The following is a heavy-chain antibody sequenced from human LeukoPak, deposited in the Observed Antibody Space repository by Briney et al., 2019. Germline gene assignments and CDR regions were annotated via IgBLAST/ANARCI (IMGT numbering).Heavy chain of an antibody. D-gene: IGHD6-19*01. CDR3: ARDLSSSDWVNYYYGMDV. CDR1: GYTFTGYY. J-gene: IGHJ6*02. Sequence: ASVKVSCKASGYTFTGYYMHWVRQAPGQGLEWMGWINPNSGGTNYAQKFQGRVTMTRDTSISTAYMELSRLRSDDTAVYYCARDLSSSDWVNYYYGMDVWGQGTTVTVSS. CDR2: INPNSGGT. V-gene: IGHV1-2*02.